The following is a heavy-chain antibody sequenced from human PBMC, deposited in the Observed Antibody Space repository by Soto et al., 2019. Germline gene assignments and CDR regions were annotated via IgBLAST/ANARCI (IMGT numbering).Heavy chain of an antibody. CDR1: GGSISSYY. Sequence: QVQLQESGPGLVKPSETLSLTCTVSGGSISSYYWSWIRQPAGKGLEWIGRIYTTGSTIYNPSLKGRVTLSVDTSKNQFSLKVSSVTAADTAIYYCARAEDGTATIFDSWGQGTLVTVSS. CDR3: ARAEDGTATIFDS. V-gene: IGHV4-4*07. CDR2: IYTTGST. D-gene: IGHD5-12*01. J-gene: IGHJ4*02.